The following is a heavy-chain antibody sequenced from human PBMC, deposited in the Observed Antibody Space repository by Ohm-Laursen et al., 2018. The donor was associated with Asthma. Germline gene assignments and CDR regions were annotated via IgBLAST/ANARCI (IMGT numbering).Heavy chain of an antibody. CDR2: ISYDENKK. Sequence: SSLRLSCAASGLTINRYGLHWVRRAPGKGLEWVAFISYDENKKYYADSVKGRFTISRDNSKNTLYLQMNSLRPDDTAVYYCAKGDSSAWTHFDYWGQGTLVTVSS. J-gene: IGHJ4*02. V-gene: IGHV3-30*18. D-gene: IGHD6-19*01. CDR1: GLTINRYG. CDR3: AKGDSSAWTHFDY.